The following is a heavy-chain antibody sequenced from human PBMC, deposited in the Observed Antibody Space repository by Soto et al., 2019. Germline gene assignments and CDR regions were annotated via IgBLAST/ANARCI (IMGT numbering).Heavy chain of an antibody. J-gene: IGHJ4*02. CDR2: ISSNGGST. Sequence: GGSLRLSCAASGFTFSSYAMHWVRQAPGKGLEYVSAISSNGGSTYYANSVKGRFTISRDNSKNTLYLQMGSLRAEDMAVYYFARDSNGESYTRYFDFWGQGTLVTVSS. V-gene: IGHV3-64*01. CDR1: GFTFSSYA. CDR3: ARDSNGESYTRYFDF. D-gene: IGHD3-10*01.